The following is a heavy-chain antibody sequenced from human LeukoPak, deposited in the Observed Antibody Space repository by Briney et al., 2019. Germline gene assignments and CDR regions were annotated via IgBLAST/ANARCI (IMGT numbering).Heavy chain of an antibody. CDR2: IGSSSIYT. D-gene: IGHD2-15*01. V-gene: IGHV3-11*05. CDR1: GFTFRDYY. Sequence: GGSLRLSCAASGFTFRDYYMSWIRQAPGKGLEWASHIGSSSIYTNYADSVKGRFTISRDNAKNSLYLQMNRLTAEDTAVYFCARDLGSGGTCLGYWGQGTLVTVSS. CDR3: ARDLGSGGTCLGY. J-gene: IGHJ4*02.